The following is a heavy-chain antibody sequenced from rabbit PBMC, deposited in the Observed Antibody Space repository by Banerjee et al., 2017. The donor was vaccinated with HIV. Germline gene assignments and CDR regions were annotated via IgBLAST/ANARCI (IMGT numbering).Heavy chain of an antibody. CDR3: ARDTSSSFSSYGMDL. V-gene: IGHV1S45*01. Sequence: QEQLVESGGGLVKPEGSLKLSCTASGFSFSNKAVMCWVRQAPGKGLEWIACIDSGSSGVTYFATWAKGRFSISKTSSTTVTLQLTRLTAADTATYFCARDTSSSFSSYGMDLWGQGTLVTVS. D-gene: IGHD1-1*01. CDR2: IDSGSSGVT. J-gene: IGHJ6*01. CDR1: GFSFSNKAV.